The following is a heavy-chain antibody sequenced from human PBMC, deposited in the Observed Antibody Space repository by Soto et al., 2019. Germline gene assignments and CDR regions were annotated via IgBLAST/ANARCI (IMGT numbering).Heavy chain of an antibody. Sequence: EVQLVESGGGLVHPGGSLRLSCAASGFTFSSYWMHWVRQAPGKGLVWVSRINSDGSSTSYADSVKGRFTISRDNAKITVYLQMNSLGAEDTAVYYCARAVGIAAAGTAPYFFYMDVWGKGTTVTGSS. CDR1: GFTFSSYW. CDR2: INSDGSST. V-gene: IGHV3-74*01. D-gene: IGHD6-13*01. CDR3: ARAVGIAAAGTAPYFFYMDV. J-gene: IGHJ6*03.